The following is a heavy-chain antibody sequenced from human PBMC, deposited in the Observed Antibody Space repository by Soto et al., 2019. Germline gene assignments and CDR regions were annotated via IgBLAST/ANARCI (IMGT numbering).Heavy chain of an antibody. V-gene: IGHV3-66*01. D-gene: IGHD3-3*01. CDR2: ISSGGST. CDR1: GFTVSSFY. Sequence: EVQLVESGGGLVQPGGSLRLSCAASGFTVSSFYMTWVRQAPGKGLQWVPVISSGGSTYYADSVKGRFTISRDNSKNTLYLEMNSLRAEDTAVYYCARDTFGGAYDFLHGGQGTLVTVSS. CDR3: ARDTFGGAYDFLH. J-gene: IGHJ4*02.